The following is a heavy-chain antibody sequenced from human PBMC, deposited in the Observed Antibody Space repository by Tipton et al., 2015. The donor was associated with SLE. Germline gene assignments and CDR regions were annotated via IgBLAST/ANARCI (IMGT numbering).Heavy chain of an antibody. Sequence: TLSLTCTVSGGSISSHYWSWIRQPAGKGLEWIGRIYSTGNTNYNPSPKSRVTMSVDTSKNQFSLKLSSVTAADSAIYYCARLLTVRSAGELLDLWGRGTLVTVSS. D-gene: IGHD1-7*01. CDR2: IYSTGNT. V-gene: IGHV4-4*07. J-gene: IGHJ2*01. CDR3: ARLLTVRSAGELLDL. CDR1: GGSISSHY.